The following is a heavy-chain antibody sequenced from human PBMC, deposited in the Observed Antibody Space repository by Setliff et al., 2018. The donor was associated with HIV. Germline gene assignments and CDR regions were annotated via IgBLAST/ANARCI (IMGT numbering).Heavy chain of an antibody. Sequence: SETLSLTCTVSGASISSHYWSWIRQSPGKGLEWIGSIYYSETTNNNPSLKRRVTISVDTSKNQLSLKLRSVTAADPAVYYCARDPGGLYCRSTSCQGGCFDPWGQGTLVTVSS. J-gene: IGHJ5*02. D-gene: IGHD2-2*01. CDR2: IYYSETT. CDR3: ARDPGGLYCRSTSCQGGCFDP. V-gene: IGHV4-59*11. CDR1: GASISSHY.